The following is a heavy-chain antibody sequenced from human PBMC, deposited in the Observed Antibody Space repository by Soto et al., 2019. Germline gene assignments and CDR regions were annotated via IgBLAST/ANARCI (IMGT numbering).Heavy chain of an antibody. V-gene: IGHV1-69*01. CDR2: TVPISGRE. CDR3: AGTYDTSGDYPYYFEY. J-gene: IGHJ4*02. Sequence: QVQLVQSGAEVKKPGSSVRVSCEASGGTCIDYAFSWVRQAPEPGLEWMGGTVPISGREDYAQKFQGRITITAESSTSSAYMELTRLRSEDTAVYYCAGTYDTSGDYPYYFEYWGQGTLVTVSS. CDR1: GGTCIDYA. D-gene: IGHD3-22*01.